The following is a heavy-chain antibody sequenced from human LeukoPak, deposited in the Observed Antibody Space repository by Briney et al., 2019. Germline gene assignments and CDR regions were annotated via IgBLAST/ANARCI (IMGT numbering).Heavy chain of an antibody. CDR1: GYTFTGYY. Sequence: GASVKVSCKASGYTFTGYYMHWVRQAPGQGLEWMGWINPNSGGTNYAQKFQGRVTMTRDTSISTAYMELSRLRSDDTAVYYCARVVGSSSWYSLFDYWGQGTLVTVSS. CDR3: ARVVGSSSWYSLFDY. D-gene: IGHD6-13*01. J-gene: IGHJ4*02. CDR2: INPNSGGT. V-gene: IGHV1-2*02.